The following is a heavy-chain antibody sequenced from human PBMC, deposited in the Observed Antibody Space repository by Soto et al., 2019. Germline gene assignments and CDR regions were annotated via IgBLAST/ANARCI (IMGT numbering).Heavy chain of an antibody. J-gene: IGHJ6*02. V-gene: IGHV1-69*13. CDR1: GGTFSSYA. CDR2: IIPIFGTA. CDR3: ARAYLGGDNYYSYYGMDV. D-gene: IGHD3-16*01. Sequence: SVKVSCKASGGTFSSYAISWVRQAPGQGLEWMGGIIPIFGTANYAQKFQGRVTITADESTSTAYMELSSLRSEDTAVYYCARAYLGGDNYYSYYGMDVWGQGTTVTVSS.